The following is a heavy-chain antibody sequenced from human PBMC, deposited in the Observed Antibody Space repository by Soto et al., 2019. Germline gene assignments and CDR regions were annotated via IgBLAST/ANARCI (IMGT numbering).Heavy chain of an antibody. CDR2: IYYSGST. D-gene: IGHD3-10*01. J-gene: IGHJ6*02. V-gene: IGHV4-39*02. CDR1: GGSISSSSYY. Sequence: PSETLSLTCTVSGGSISSSSYYWGWIRQPPGKGLEWIGSIYYSGSTYYNPSLKIRVTISVDRSKNQFSLKLSSVTAADTAVYFCSRDHFRSLGYGSGSYYAPYGMDVWGQGTTVTVSS. CDR3: SRDHFRSLGYGSGSYYAPYGMDV.